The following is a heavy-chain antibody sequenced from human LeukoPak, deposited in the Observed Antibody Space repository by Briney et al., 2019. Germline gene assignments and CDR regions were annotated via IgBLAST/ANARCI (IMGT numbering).Heavy chain of an antibody. CDR1: GFTFSSYS. D-gene: IGHD6-13*01. V-gene: IGHV3-21*01. J-gene: IGHJ5*02. Sequence: KSGGSLRLSCAASGFTFSSYSMNWVRQAPGKGLEWVSSISSSSSYIYYADSVKGRFTISRDNAKNSLYLQMNSLRAEDTAVYYCARDVAAAGTSPPVPWGQGTLVTVSS. CDR2: ISSSSSYI. CDR3: ARDVAAAGTSPPVP.